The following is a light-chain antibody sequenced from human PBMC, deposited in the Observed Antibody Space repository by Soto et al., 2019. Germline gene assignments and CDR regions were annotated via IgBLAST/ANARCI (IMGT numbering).Light chain of an antibody. V-gene: IGLV1-47*01. CDR1: RSNIGSNF. J-gene: IGLJ2*01. CDR3: AAWDDSLSHEV. Sequence: QSALTQPPSASGTPGQRVTISCSGSRSNIGSNFVYWYQQPPGTAPKLLIYRNNQRPSGVPDRFSGSTSGTSASLAISGLRAEDEADYYCAAWDDSLSHEVFGGGTKVTVL. CDR2: RNN.